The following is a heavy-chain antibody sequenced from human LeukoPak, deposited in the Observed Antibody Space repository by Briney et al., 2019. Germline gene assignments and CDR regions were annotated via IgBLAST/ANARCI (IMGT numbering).Heavy chain of an antibody. D-gene: IGHD2-2*01. CDR3: ASVRYRCSSTSCYVAH. CDR1: GFTFDDYG. J-gene: IGHJ4*02. Sequence: PGGSLRLSCAASGFTFDDYGMNWVRQAPGKGLEWVSGINWNGGSTGYADSVKGRFTISRDNAKNSLYLQMNSLRAEDTALYYCASVRYRCSSTSCYVAHWGQGTLVTVSS. CDR2: INWNGGST. V-gene: IGHV3-20*04.